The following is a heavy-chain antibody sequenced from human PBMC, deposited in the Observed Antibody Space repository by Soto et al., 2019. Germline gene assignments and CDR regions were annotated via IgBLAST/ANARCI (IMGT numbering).Heavy chain of an antibody. J-gene: IGHJ6*02. CDR1: GGSISSYY. CDR3: ARDPSITMVRGVPYYGMDV. Sequence: SETLSLTCTVSGGSISSYYWSWIRQPPGKGLEWIGYIYYSGSTNYNPSLKSRVTISVDTSKNQFSLKLSSVTAADTAVYYCARDPSITMVRGVPYYGMDVWGQGTTVTVSS. D-gene: IGHD3-10*01. CDR2: IYYSGST. V-gene: IGHV4-59*01.